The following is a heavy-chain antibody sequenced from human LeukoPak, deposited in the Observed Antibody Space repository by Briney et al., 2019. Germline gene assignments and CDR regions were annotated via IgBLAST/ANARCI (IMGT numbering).Heavy chain of an antibody. D-gene: IGHD3-16*01. CDR1: GDTSSTYA. CDR3: ARGSFGTWATLSFDY. Sequence: SVKVSCKSSGDTSSTYATSWVRQAPGQGLEWMGGIIPIFGTTNYEPDFQGRVTITADKSTGTAFMELSGLRFEDTAVYYCARGSFGTWATLSFDYWGQGTLVTVSS. J-gene: IGHJ4*02. CDR2: IIPIFGTT. V-gene: IGHV1-69*06.